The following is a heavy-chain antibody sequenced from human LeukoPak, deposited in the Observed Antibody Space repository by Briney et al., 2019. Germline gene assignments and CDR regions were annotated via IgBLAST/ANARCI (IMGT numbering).Heavy chain of an antibody. CDR3: ARDYYYGSGRPTPWDY. V-gene: IGHV4-39*07. J-gene: IGHJ4*02. Sequence: SETLSLTCTVSGGSISSSSYYWGWIRQPPGKGLEWIGSIYYSGSTYYNPSLKSRVTISVDTSKNQFSLKLSSVTAADTAVYYCARDYYYGSGRPTPWDYWGQGTLVTVSS. CDR1: GGSISSSSYY. D-gene: IGHD3-10*01. CDR2: IYYSGST.